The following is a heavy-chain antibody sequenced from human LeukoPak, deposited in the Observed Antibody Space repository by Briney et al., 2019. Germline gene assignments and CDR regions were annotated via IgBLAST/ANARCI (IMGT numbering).Heavy chain of an antibody. CDR1: GGSISSYY. Sequence: SETLSLTCTVSGGSISSYYWSWIRQPAGKGLEWIGRIYTSGSTNYNPSLKSRVTMSVDTSKNQFSLKLSSVTAADTAVYYCARALHFTMVRGEPLNWFDPWGQGTLVTVSS. J-gene: IGHJ5*02. CDR3: ARALHFTMVRGEPLNWFDP. V-gene: IGHV4-4*07. D-gene: IGHD3-10*01. CDR2: IYTSGST.